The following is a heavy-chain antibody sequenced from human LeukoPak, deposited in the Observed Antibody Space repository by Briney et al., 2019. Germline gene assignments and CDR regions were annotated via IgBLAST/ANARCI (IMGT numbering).Heavy chain of an antibody. Sequence: ASVKVSCKASGYTFSIYGISWVRQAPGQGLEWMGWISAYKGDTNYAQNFQGRVTMTTDTSTSTAYMELRSLRSDDTAVYYRARDGGYCSSNSCPRAFGCWGQGTLVTVSS. CDR2: ISAYKGDT. J-gene: IGHJ4*02. CDR1: GYTFSIYG. V-gene: IGHV1-18*01. CDR3: ARDGGYCSSNSCPRAFGC. D-gene: IGHD2-2*01.